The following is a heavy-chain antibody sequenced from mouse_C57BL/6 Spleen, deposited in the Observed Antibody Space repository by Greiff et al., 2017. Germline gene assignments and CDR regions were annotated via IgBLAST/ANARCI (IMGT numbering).Heavy chain of an antibody. CDR3: ARTYDVSAWFAY. CDR2: IDPSDSYT. Sequence: QVQLQQPGAELVRPGTSVKLSCKASGYTFTSYWMPWVKQRPGQGLEWIGEIDPSDSYTNYTQKFKGKFTLTVDKSSSTAYMQLRSLTSEDSAVYYCARTYDVSAWFAYWGQGTLVTVSA. J-gene: IGHJ3*01. D-gene: IGHD2-14*01. CDR1: GYTFTSYW. V-gene: IGHV1-59*01.